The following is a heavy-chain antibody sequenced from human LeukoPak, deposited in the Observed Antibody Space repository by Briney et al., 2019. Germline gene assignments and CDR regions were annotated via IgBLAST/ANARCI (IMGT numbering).Heavy chain of an antibody. V-gene: IGHV3-30*03. CDR3: AEGYCSSTSCPPSDC. Sequence: GGSLRLSCAASGFTFSSYGMHWVRQAPGKGLEWVAVISYDGSNKYYADSVKGRFTISRDNSKNTLYLQMNSLRAEDTAVYYCAEGYCSSTSCPPSDCWGQGTLVTVSS. CDR1: GFTFSSYG. CDR2: ISYDGSNK. J-gene: IGHJ4*02. D-gene: IGHD2-2*01.